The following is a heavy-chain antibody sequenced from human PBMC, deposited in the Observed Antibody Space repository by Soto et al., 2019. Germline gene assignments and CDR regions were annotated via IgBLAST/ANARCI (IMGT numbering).Heavy chain of an antibody. CDR2: INSDGSTT. Sequence: GGSLRLSCAASGFTFSSYWMHWVRQAPGKGLVWVSRINSDGSTTTYADSVKGRFTISRDNAKSTLYLQMNSLRAEDTATYYCAKYFAPTTPHFDNWGQGTPVTVSS. D-gene: IGHD3-9*01. CDR3: AKYFAPTTPHFDN. V-gene: IGHV3-74*01. J-gene: IGHJ4*02. CDR1: GFTFSSYW.